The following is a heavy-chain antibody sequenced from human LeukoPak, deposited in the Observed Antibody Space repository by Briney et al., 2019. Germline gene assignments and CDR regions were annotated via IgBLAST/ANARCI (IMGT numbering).Heavy chain of an antibody. CDR3: ARGSDFNY. Sequence: SETLSLTCAVYGGSFSGYYWSWIRQPPGKGLEWIGEINHSGSTNYNPSLKSRVTMSVDTSKNQFSLKLSSVTAADTAVYYCARGSDFNYWGQGTLVTVSS. CDR2: INHSGST. J-gene: IGHJ4*02. V-gene: IGHV4-34*01. CDR1: GGSFSGYY.